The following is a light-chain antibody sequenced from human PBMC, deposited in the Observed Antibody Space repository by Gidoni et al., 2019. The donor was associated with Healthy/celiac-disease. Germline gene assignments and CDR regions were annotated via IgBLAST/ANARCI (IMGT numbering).Light chain of an antibody. CDR3: GTWDSSLSAVV. J-gene: IGLJ2*01. V-gene: IGLV1-51*01. CDR2: DNN. Sequence: QSVFTQPPSVSAAPGKKVTISCSGSSSNIGNNYVSWYQQLPGTAPKLLIYDNNKRPSGIPDRFSGSKSGTSATLGITGLQTGDEADYYCGTWDSSLSAVVFGGGTKLTVL. CDR1: SSNIGNNY.